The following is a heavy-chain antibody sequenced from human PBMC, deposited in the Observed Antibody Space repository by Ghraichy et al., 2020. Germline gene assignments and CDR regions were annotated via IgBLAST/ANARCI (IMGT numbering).Heavy chain of an antibody. D-gene: IGHD3-10*01. CDR3: TRQFGQHYYDGMDV. CDR2: IRSKAYSYAT. J-gene: IGHJ6*02. V-gene: IGHV3-73*01. Sequence: LTCAASGFTFSGSAMHWVRQASGKGLEWVGTIRSKAYSYATTCAAPVKGRFTISRDASKNTAYLQMTSLKTEDTAVYYCTRQFGQHYYDGMDVWCQGITVTVSS. CDR1: GFTFSGSA.